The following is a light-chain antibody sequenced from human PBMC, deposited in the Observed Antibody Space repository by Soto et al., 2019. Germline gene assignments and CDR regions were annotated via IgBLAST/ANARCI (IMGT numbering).Light chain of an antibody. J-gene: IGKJ2*01. Sequence: DIVMTQSPDSLAVSLGERATINCKSSQSVLYSSNNKNYLAWYQQKPGQPPKLLIYWASTRESGVPDRFSGSGSGTDFTLTINSLQAEDVAVYYCQQYYSTPGYTFGQGTKLEIK. V-gene: IGKV4-1*01. CDR3: QQYYSTPGYT. CDR1: QSVLYSSNNKNY. CDR2: WAS.